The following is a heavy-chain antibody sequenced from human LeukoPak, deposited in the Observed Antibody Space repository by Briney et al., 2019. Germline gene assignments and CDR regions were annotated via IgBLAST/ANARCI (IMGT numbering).Heavy chain of an antibody. CDR2: INAVDANT. CDR3: AKQFLDAN. CDR1: GFIFSKSA. V-gene: IGHV3-23*01. Sequence: PGGSLRLSCAASGFIFSKSAMTWVRQAPGKGLEWASTINAVDANTYYADSVKGRFTVSRDNAMNTLYLQMNSLRAEDTAVYYCAKQFLDANWGQGTRVTVSS. D-gene: IGHD6-19*01. J-gene: IGHJ4*02.